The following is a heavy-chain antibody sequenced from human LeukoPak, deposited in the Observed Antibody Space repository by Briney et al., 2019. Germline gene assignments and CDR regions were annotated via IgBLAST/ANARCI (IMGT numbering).Heavy chain of an antibody. J-gene: IGHJ4*02. V-gene: IGHV3-23*01. Sequence: GGSLRLSCAAPGFTFGSYAMSWVRQAPGKGLEWVSAISGSGGSTYYADSVKGRFTISRDNSKNTLYLQMNSLRAEDTAVYYCAKTMNRIVGATTNFDYWGQGTLVTVSS. CDR1: GFTFGSYA. CDR3: AKTMNRIVGATTNFDY. CDR2: ISGSGGST. D-gene: IGHD1-26*01.